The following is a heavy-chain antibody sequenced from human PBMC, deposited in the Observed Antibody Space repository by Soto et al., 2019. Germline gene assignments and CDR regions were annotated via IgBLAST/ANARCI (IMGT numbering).Heavy chain of an antibody. Sequence: GGSLRLSCAASGFTFSSYGMHWVRQAPGKGLEWVAVISYDGSNKYYADSVKGRFTISRDNSKNTLYLQMNSLRAEDTAVYYCAKENSAGKNRNWYFDLWGRGTLVTVSS. CDR3: AKENSAGKNRNWYFDL. J-gene: IGHJ2*01. CDR2: ISYDGSNK. CDR1: GFTFSSYG. V-gene: IGHV3-30*18. D-gene: IGHD6-13*01.